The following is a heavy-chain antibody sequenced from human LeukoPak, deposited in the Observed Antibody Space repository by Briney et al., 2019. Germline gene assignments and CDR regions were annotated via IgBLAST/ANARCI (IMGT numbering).Heavy chain of an antibody. CDR3: ARHLSNGMFDY. CDR1: GGSISTYY. V-gene: IGHV4-59*08. Sequence: SETLSLTCTVSGGSISTYYWSWIRQPPGKGLEWIGHIYYSGSTNYNPSLKSRVTISVDTSKDQFSLKLSSVTAADTAVYYCARHLSNGMFDYWGQGNLVTVPS. J-gene: IGHJ4*02. CDR2: IYYSGST. D-gene: IGHD2/OR15-2a*01.